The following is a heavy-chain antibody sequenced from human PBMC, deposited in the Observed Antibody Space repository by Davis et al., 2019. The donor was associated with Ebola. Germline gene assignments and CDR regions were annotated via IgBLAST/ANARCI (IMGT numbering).Heavy chain of an antibody. J-gene: IGHJ5*02. D-gene: IGHD3-10*01. Sequence: PGGSLRLSCTVSGGSISSYYWNWIRQPPGKGLEWIGYIYYSGSTNYNPSLKSRVTISVDTSKNQFSLKLSSVTAADTAVYYCARVEFGEPPGVRFDPWGQGTLVTVSS. CDR3: ARVEFGEPPGVRFDP. CDR2: IYYSGST. V-gene: IGHV4-59*01. CDR1: GGSISSYY.